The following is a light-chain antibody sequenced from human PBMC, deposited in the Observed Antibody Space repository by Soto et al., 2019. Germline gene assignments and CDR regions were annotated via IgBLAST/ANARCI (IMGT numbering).Light chain of an antibody. J-gene: IGLJ1*01. V-gene: IGLV1-40*01. Sequence: QSVLTQPPSVSGAPGQRVTISCTGSSSDIGAGYDVHWYQQRPGTAPKLLIFGNINRPSGVPDRFSGSKSGSSASLAITGFEAEDEDDDDCQSYDSALSSPYVFGTGTKVTVL. CDR2: GNI. CDR3: QSYDSALSSPYV. CDR1: SSDIGAGYD.